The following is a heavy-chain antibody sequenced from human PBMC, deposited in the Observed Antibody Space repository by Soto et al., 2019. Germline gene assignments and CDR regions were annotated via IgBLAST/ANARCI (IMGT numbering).Heavy chain of an antibody. J-gene: IGHJ6*04. V-gene: IGHV4-30-4*01. Sequence: PSETLSLTCTVSGDSISSGNKYWSWIRQAPGKGLEWIGYIFSSGTTYYNPSLKSRLTMSLDTSQNQFSLRLASVTDADSAVYYCARVPSPFDYYYAMDVWGKGTKVTVPS. D-gene: IGHD3-16*01. CDR2: IFSSGTT. CDR3: ARVPSPFDYYYAMDV. CDR1: GDSISSGNKY.